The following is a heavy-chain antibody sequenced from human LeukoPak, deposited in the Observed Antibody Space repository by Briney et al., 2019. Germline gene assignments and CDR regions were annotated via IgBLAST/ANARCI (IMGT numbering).Heavy chain of an antibody. CDR2: ISSSGST. CDR3: ARGPYSYDSSGAFDI. Sequence: SETLSLTCTVSGYSISSDYYWGWIRQPPGKGLEWIGRISSSGSTNYNPSLKSRVTISVDTSKNQFSLKLSSVTAADTAVYFCARGPYSYDSSGAFDIWGQGTMVTVSS. J-gene: IGHJ3*02. CDR1: GYSISSDYY. D-gene: IGHD3-22*01. V-gene: IGHV4-38-2*02.